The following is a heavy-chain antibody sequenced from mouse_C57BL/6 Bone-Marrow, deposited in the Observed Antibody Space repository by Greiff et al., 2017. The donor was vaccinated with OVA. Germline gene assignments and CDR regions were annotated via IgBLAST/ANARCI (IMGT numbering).Heavy chain of an antibody. V-gene: IGHV14-3*01. CDR2: IDPANGNT. CDR3: ARITTVVARGFDY. D-gene: IGHD1-1*01. Sequence: VHVKQSVAELVRPGASVKLSCTASGFNIKNTYMHWVKQRPEQGLEWIGRIDPANGNTKYAPKFQGKATITADTSSNTAYLQLSSLTSEDTAIYYCARITTVVARGFDYWGQGTTLTVSS. J-gene: IGHJ2*01. CDR1: GFNIKNTY.